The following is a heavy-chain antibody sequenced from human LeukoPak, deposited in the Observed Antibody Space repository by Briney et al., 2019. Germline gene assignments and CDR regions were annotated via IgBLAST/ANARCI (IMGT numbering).Heavy chain of an antibody. CDR3: ASRSMNYYDSSGYLMKAGYFDY. CDR2: IYSGGST. Sequence: PGGSLRLSCAASGFTVSSNYMSWVRQAPGEGLEWVSVIYSGGSTYYADSVKGRFTISRDNSKNTLYLQMNSLRAEDTAVYYCASRSMNYYDSSGYLMKAGYFDYWGQGTLVTVSS. J-gene: IGHJ4*02. CDR1: GFTVSSNY. V-gene: IGHV3-66*01. D-gene: IGHD3-22*01.